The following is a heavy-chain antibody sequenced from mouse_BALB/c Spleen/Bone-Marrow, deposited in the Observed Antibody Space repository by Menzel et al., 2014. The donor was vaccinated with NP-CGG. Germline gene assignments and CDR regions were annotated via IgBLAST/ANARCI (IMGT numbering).Heavy chain of an antibody. CDR1: GYAFTNYL. CDR3: ARRIYYAMGY. CDR2: LNPGSDGT. V-gene: IGHV1-54*01. Sequence: QVQLQQPGAELVRPGTSVKVSCKASGYAFTNYLIGWVKQGPGQGLEWIGVLNPGSDGTNYNEKFKGKATLTADKSSSSAYMQLSSLTSDDSAVYFCARRIYYAMGYWGQGTTLTVSS. D-gene: IGHD2-1*01. J-gene: IGHJ2*01.